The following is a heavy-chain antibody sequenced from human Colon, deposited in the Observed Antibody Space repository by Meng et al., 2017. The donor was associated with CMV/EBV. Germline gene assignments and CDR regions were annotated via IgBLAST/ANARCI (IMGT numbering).Heavy chain of an antibody. J-gene: IGHJ3*02. CDR1: GDTFSSYA. CDR3: ARKVSSAAEGFDI. D-gene: IGHD6-13*01. CDR2: IIPMLDIA. V-gene: IGHV1-69*04. Sequence: SVKVSCKVSGDTFSSYAFGWVRQAPGQGLEWMGRIIPMLDIANYAQKFQGRVTIIADKPTSTVYTELTSLISEDTAVYYCARKVSSAAEGFDIWGQGTMVTVSS.